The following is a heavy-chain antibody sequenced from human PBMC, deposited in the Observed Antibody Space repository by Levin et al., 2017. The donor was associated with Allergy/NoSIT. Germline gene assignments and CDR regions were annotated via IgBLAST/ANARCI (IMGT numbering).Heavy chain of an antibody. V-gene: IGHV3-23*01. Sequence: PGESLKISCAASGFTFSSYAMNWVRQAPGKGLEWVSTISGGGGTTYYADSVKGRFTISRDNSKNTLYLQMNSLSAEDTAVYYCAKKPIAVAANQGYFDLWGRGTLVTVSS. CDR2: ISGGGGTT. CDR3: AKKPIAVAANQGYFDL. D-gene: IGHD6-19*01. J-gene: IGHJ2*01. CDR1: GFTFSSYA.